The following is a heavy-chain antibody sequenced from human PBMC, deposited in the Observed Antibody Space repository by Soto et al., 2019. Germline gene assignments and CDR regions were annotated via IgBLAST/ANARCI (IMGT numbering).Heavy chain of an antibody. Sequence: QVQLQQWGAGLLKPSETLSLTCAVYGGSFSGYYWSWIRQPPGKGLEWIGEINHRGSTNYNPSLKSRVTISVDTSKNQFSLKLSSVTAADTAVYYCARGMTTVTRCYYYYMDVWGKGTTVTVSS. V-gene: IGHV4-34*01. CDR3: ARGMTTVTRCYYYYMDV. CDR1: GGSFSGYY. CDR2: INHRGST. D-gene: IGHD4-17*01. J-gene: IGHJ6*03.